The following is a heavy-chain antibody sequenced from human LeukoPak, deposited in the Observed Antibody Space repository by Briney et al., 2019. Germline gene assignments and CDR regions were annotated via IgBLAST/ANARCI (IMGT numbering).Heavy chain of an antibody. CDR2: ITGTGGST. Sequence: PGGSLRLSCAASGFTFSNHAMSWVRQGPGKGLELLSAITGTGGSTYYIDSVKGRFTISRDNSRNTVDLEMNSLRAEDTAVYYCAKPDIEEYYYDSSGQYYFDYWGQGTLVTVSS. V-gene: IGHV3-23*01. CDR3: AKPDIEEYYYDSSGQYYFDY. J-gene: IGHJ4*02. CDR1: GFTFSNHA. D-gene: IGHD3-22*01.